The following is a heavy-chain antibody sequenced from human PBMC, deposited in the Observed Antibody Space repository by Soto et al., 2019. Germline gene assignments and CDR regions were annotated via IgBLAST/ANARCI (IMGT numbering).Heavy chain of an antibody. J-gene: IGHJ3*02. Sequence: EVQLLEYGGGLVQPGGSLRLSCAASGFTFSSYAMSWVRQAPGKGLEWVSGISGSGGSTYYADFVKGRFTISRDNSKNTLYVQMNSLRGEDTAVYYCAKVGVAGLGAFDIWGQGTMVSVSS. D-gene: IGHD6-19*01. CDR1: GFTFSSYA. CDR2: ISGSGGST. CDR3: AKVGVAGLGAFDI. V-gene: IGHV3-23*01.